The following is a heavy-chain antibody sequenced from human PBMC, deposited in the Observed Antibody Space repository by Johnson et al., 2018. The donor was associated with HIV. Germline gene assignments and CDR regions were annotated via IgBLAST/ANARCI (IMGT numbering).Heavy chain of an antibody. V-gene: IGHV3-30-3*01. CDR1: GFTFSSYA. CDR3: AKEGEYFYDSSGFDAFDI. Sequence: QVQLVESGGGVVQPGRSLRLSCAASGFTFSSYAMHWVRQAPGQGLEWVAVISYDGSNKYYADSVKGRFTISRDNSKNTLYLQMNSLRSEETAVYYCAKEGEYFYDSSGFDAFDIWGQGTMVTVSS. D-gene: IGHD3-22*01. J-gene: IGHJ3*02. CDR2: ISYDGSNK.